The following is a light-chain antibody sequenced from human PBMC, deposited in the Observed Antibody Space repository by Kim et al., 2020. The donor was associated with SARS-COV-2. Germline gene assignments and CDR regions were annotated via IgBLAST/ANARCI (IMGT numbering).Light chain of an antibody. CDR3: QVWDSDHWV. CDR2: YDS. Sequence: SYELTQPPSVSVAPGKTARITWGGNNIGSKSVHWYQQKPGQAPVLVIYYDSDRPSGIPERFSGSNSGNTATLTISRVEAGDEADYYCQVWDSDHWVFGGGTQLTVL. J-gene: IGLJ3*02. V-gene: IGLV3-21*04. CDR1: NIGSKS.